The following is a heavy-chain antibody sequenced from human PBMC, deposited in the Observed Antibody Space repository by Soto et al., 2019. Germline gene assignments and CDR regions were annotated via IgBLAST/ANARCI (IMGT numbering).Heavy chain of an antibody. CDR2: INTKTGGT. CDR3: ATDKVAFDM. CDR1: GYIFTGYY. D-gene: IGHD3-9*01. J-gene: IGHJ3*02. V-gene: IGHV1-2*02. Sequence: ALVKVSCKASGYIFTGYYIQWVRQAPGQGLEWMGWINTKTGGTKYAQKFQGRVTMTRDTSINTAYMEVSRLGSDDTAVYYCATDKVAFDMWGQGTMVTVSS.